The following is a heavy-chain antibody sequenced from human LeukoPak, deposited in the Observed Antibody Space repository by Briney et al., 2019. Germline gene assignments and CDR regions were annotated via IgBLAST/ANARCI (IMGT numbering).Heavy chain of an antibody. CDR2: IRSEAYDTTP. Sequence: NPGGSLRLSCTASGPTFGDYGMSWFRQAPGKGLEWVGFIRSEAYDTTPQYGASVKGRFTISKDDSRRIAFLQMSGLKTEDTAVYYCSRAAGYDFILEYWGQGTLVTVSS. CDR1: GPTFGDYG. CDR3: SRAAGYDFILEY. D-gene: IGHD5-12*01. J-gene: IGHJ4*02. V-gene: IGHV3-49*05.